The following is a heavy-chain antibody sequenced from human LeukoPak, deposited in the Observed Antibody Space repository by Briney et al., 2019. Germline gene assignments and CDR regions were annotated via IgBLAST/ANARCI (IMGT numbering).Heavy chain of an antibody. J-gene: IGHJ4*02. V-gene: IGHV3-7*01. Sequence: PGGSLRLSCAASGFTFKRAWMTWVRQAPGKGLEWAANIKEDGSAKNYVGSVKGRFTISRDNAKNSLYLQLSSLRVEDTAVYYCARPDTRATNFDYWGQGTLVTVSS. CDR1: GFTFKRAW. CDR2: IKEDGSAK. D-gene: IGHD5-12*01. CDR3: ARPDTRATNFDY.